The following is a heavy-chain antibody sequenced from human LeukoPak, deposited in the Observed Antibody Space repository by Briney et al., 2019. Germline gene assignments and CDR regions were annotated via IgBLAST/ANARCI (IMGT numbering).Heavy chain of an antibody. D-gene: IGHD2/OR15-2a*01. J-gene: IGHJ4*02. CDR2: LSGGGGTT. Sequence: GGSLRLSCAASGFTCSNYAMSWVRQAPGKGLEWVSTLSGGGGTTYYADSVKGRFTISRDNSKNTLYLQMNSLRVEDTALYYCAKSSGYYATAYYFDYWGQGTLVTVSS. CDR1: GFTCSNYA. CDR3: AKSSGYYATAYYFDY. V-gene: IGHV3-23*01.